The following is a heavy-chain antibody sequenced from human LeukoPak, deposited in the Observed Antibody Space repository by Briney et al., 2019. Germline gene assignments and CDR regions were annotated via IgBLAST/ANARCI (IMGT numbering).Heavy chain of an antibody. J-gene: IGHJ4*02. CDR1: GYTFTSYV. CDR3: ARGLRAVVPAAMYYFDY. Sequence: ASVKVSCKASGYTFTSYVINWVRQATGQGLEWMGWMNPNSGNTGYAQKFQGRVTITRNTSISTAYMELSSLRSEDTAVYYCARGLRAVVPAAMYYFDYWGQGTLVTVSS. CDR2: MNPNSGNT. V-gene: IGHV1-8*03. D-gene: IGHD2-2*01.